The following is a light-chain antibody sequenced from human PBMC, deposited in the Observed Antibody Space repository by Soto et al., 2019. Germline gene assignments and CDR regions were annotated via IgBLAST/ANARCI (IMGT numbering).Light chain of an antibody. J-gene: IGKJ1*01. V-gene: IGKV3-11*01. CDR2: DAS. Sequence: EIVLTQSPATLSLSPGERTTLSSRASQSVSSYLAWYQQKPGQPARLLIYDASNRATGIPARFSGSGSGTDFTLTISSLEPEDFAVYYCQQRSSWPWTFGQGTKVDI. CDR1: QSVSSY. CDR3: QQRSSWPWT.